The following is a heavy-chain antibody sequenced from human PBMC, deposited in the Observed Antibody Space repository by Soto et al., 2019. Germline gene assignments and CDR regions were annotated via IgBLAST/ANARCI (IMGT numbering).Heavy chain of an antibody. J-gene: IGHJ4*02. CDR1: GYRFTSYW. CDR3: ARAGSWIQPFDY. CDR2: IYPGDSDT. D-gene: IGHD5-18*01. V-gene: IGHV5-51*01. Sequence: GDSLKISCQFSGYRFTSYWIGLVRPMPGKGLEWMGIIYPGDSDTRYSPSFQGQVTISADKSISTAYMELRSLRSDDTAVYYCARAGSWIQPFDYWGQGTLVTVSS.